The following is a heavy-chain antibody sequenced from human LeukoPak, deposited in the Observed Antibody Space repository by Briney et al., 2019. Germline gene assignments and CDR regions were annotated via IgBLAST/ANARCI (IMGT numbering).Heavy chain of an antibody. CDR3: ARGPYYYGSGSSYYFDY. D-gene: IGHD3-10*01. CDR2: IYYSGST. CDR1: GGSISSYY. Sequence: SETLSLTCTVSGGSISSYYWSWIRQPPGKGLERIGYIYYSGSTNYNPSLKSRVTISVDTSKNQFSLKLSSVTAADTAVYYCARGPYYYGSGSSYYFDYWGQGTLVTVSS. V-gene: IGHV4-59*01. J-gene: IGHJ4*02.